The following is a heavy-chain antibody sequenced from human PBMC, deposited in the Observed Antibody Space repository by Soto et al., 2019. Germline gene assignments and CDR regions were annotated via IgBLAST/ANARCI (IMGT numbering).Heavy chain of an antibody. V-gene: IGHV3-30-3*01. CDR3: ARGPYCSSTSCSGAVLGAFDI. J-gene: IGHJ3*02. CDR1: GFPFSSSA. CDR2: ISYDGSNK. Sequence: QVQLVESGGGVVQPGRSLRLSCAASGFPFSSSAMYWVRQAPGKGLEWVAVISYDGSNKYYADSVKGRFTISRDNSKNTLYLQMNSLGTEDSAVYYCARGPYCSSTSCSGAVLGAFDIWGQGTMVTVSS. D-gene: IGHD2-2*01.